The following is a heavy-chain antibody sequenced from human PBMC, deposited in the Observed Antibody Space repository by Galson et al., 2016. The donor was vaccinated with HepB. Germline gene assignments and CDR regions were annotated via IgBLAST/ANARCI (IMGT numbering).Heavy chain of an antibody. J-gene: IGHJ4*02. D-gene: IGHD2/OR15-2a*01. CDR2: KSFDGSNT. Sequence: SLRLSCAVTGFTFSTYGMHWVRQAPGKGLEWVALKSFDGSNTYYADSVKGRFTISKDNSKNTLYLQMNSLRGEDTAVYYCAKDRPIEYWGQGTLVTVSS. V-gene: IGHV3-30*18. CDR3: AKDRPIEY. CDR1: GFTFSTYG.